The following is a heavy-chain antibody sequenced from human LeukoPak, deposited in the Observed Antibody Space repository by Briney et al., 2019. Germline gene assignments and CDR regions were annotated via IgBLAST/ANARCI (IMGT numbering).Heavy chain of an antibody. V-gene: IGHV4-39*01. CDR1: GGSISSSTYY. CDR2: IYYSGST. CDR3: ATNEWSGYYFEY. Sequence: SETLSLTCTVSGGSISSSTYYWAWIRQPPGKGLEWIGCIYYSGSTYYNPSLKSRVTISVDTSKNQFSLKLSSVTAADTAVYYCATNEWSGYYFEYWGQGTLVPVSS. D-gene: IGHD3-3*01. J-gene: IGHJ4*02.